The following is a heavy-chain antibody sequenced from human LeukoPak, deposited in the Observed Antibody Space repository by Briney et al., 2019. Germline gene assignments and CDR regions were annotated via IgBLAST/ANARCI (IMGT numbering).Heavy chain of an antibody. Sequence: ASVKVSCKASGYTFTSYGISWVRQAPGQGLEWMGWINSNSGGTNYAQKFQGRVTMTRDTSISTAYMELSRLRSDDTAVYYCARVVPEWLLYNWGQGTLVTVSS. D-gene: IGHD3-3*01. CDR1: GYTFTSYG. J-gene: IGHJ4*02. V-gene: IGHV1-2*02. CDR2: INSNSGGT. CDR3: ARVVPEWLLYN.